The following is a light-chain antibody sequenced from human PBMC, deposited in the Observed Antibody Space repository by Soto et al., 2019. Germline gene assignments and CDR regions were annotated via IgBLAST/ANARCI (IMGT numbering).Light chain of an antibody. CDR3: QQFHSFPWT. CDR2: AAS. Sequence: DIQMTQSRSSLSASVGYRVTITCRASQSISSYLNWYQQKPGKAPKLLIYAASNLERGVPSRFSGSGSGTEFTLTVSSLQPDDFATFYCQQFHSFPWTFGQGTKVDIK. CDR1: QSISSY. J-gene: IGKJ1*01. V-gene: IGKV1-39*01.